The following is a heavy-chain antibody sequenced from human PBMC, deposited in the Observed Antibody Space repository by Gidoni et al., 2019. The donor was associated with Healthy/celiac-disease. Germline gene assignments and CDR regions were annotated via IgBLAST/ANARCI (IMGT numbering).Heavy chain of an antibody. CDR1: GGSFSGYY. Sequence: QVQLQQWGAGLLKPSETLSLTCAASGGSFSGYYWRWLRQPPGKGLEWIGEINHSGSTNYNPSLKSRVTISVDTSKNQFSLKLSSVTAADTAVYYCASWTYDSSGSEAFDIWGQGTMVTVSS. CDR3: ASWTYDSSGSEAFDI. J-gene: IGHJ3*02. CDR2: INHSGST. D-gene: IGHD3-22*01. V-gene: IGHV4-34*01.